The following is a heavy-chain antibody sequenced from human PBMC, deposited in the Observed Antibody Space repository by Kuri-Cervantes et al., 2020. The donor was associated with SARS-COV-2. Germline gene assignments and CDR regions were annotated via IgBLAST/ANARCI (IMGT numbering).Heavy chain of an antibody. CDR2: IYSGGSS. J-gene: IGHJ4*02. CDR3: ARVVGYSSSWYYFDH. V-gene: IGHV3-53*01. Sequence: GESLKISCAASGFTFSSYSMNWVRQAPGKGLEWVSVIYSGGSSYYADSVKGRFTISRDNSKNTLYLQMNSLRAEDTAVYYCARVVGYSSSWYYFDHWGQGTLVTVSS. CDR1: GFTFSSYS. D-gene: IGHD6-13*01.